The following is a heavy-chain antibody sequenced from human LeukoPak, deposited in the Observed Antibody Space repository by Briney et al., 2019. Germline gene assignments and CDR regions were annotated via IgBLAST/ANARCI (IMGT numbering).Heavy chain of an antibody. CDR3: AGGPDYYFDY. CDR2: INPSGGST. V-gene: IGHV1-46*01. CDR1: GYTFTCYY. J-gene: IGHJ4*02. D-gene: IGHD3-3*01. Sequence: GASVKVSCKASGYTFTCYYMHWGRHAPGQGLEWMGIINPSGGSTSYAQKFQGRVTMTRDMSTSTVYMELSSLRSEDTAVYYCAGGPDYYFDYWGQGTLVTVSS.